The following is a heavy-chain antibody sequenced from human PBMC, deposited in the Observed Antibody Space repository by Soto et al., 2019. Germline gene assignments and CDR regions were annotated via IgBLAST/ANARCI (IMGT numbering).Heavy chain of an antibody. CDR3: ARGGSRYTISWSDY. J-gene: IGHJ4*02. Sequence: QVQLVESGGGVVQPGRSLRLSCAASGFTFSSYGMHWVRQAPGKGLEWVAVIWYDGSNKYYADSVKGRFTISRDNSNNTLYLQMNGLRAEDTAVYYCARGGSRYTISWSDYWGQGTLVTVSS. CDR2: IWYDGSNK. V-gene: IGHV3-33*01. CDR1: GFTFSSYG. D-gene: IGHD6-13*01.